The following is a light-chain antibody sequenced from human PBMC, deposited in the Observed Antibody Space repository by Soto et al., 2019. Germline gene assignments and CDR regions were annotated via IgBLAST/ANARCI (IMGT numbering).Light chain of an antibody. V-gene: IGKV1-9*01. CDR3: QQVNVYPST. J-gene: IGKJ4*01. CDR1: QGISSY. Sequence: DIQLTQSPSFLSASIGDRVTLTCRASQGISSYLAWYQQKPGKAPNLLIYDASTLHSGVPSRFSGGGSGTDFTLTISSLQPEDFATYYCQQVNVYPSTFGGGTKVDIK. CDR2: DAS.